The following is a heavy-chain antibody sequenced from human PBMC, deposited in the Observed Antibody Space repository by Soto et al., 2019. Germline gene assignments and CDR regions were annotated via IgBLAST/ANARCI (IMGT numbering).Heavy chain of an antibody. J-gene: IGHJ4*02. Sequence: QLQLQESGPGLVKPSETLSLTCTVSGGSISSRSYYWGWIRQPPGKGLEWIESMHHSETDYYTPSLNCRVTISVNSSKSQFSMELGCVPAADTAVYYCERQTTVFDPGYFDHCGQGTLVTGSS. CDR3: ERQTTVFDPGYFDH. V-gene: IGHV4-39*01. CDR2: MHHSETD. CDR1: GGSISSRSYY. D-gene: IGHD4-17*01.